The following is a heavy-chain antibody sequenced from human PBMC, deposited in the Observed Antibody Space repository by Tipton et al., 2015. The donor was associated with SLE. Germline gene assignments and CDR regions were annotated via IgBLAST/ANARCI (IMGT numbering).Heavy chain of an antibody. CDR3: ARDGVSTIPIDS. J-gene: IGHJ4*02. CDR2: IKEDGRDK. V-gene: IGHV3-7*01. D-gene: IGHD5/OR15-5a*01. CDR1: GFTFSSYW. Sequence: SLRLSCAASGFTFSSYWMSWVRQAPGKGLEWVANIKEDGRDKYYVHFVKGRFTISRDNAKNSLYLQMNSLRTEDTAVYYCARDGVSTIPIDSWGQGILVTVSS.